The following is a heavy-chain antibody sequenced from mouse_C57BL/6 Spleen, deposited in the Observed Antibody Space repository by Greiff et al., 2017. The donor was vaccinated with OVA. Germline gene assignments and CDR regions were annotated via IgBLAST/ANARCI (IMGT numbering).Heavy chain of an antibody. D-gene: IGHD2-2*01. V-gene: IGHV1-55*01. CDR1: GYTFTSYW. CDR2: IYPGSGST. CDR3: ARSGLWLRQRGNYYAMDY. J-gene: IGHJ4*01. Sequence: VKLQQPGAELVKPGASVKMSCKASGYTFTSYWITWVKQRPGQGLEWIGDIYPGSGSTNYNEKFKSKATLTVDTSSSTAYMQLSSLTSEDSAVYYCARSGLWLRQRGNYYAMDYWGQGTSVTVSS.